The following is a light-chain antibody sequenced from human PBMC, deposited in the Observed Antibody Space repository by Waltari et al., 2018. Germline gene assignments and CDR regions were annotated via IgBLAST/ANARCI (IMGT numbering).Light chain of an antibody. CDR1: SSHIGSNY. V-gene: IGLV1-47*01. CDR2: TSD. CDR3: AAWDDSLSGRV. J-gene: IGLJ3*02. Sequence: QSVLTQPPSASGTPGQRVTISCSGSSSHIGSNYVYWYQQLPGTAPKLLIYTSDQRPSGVPDRFSGSKSGTSASLAISGLRSEDEADYYCAAWDDSLSGRVFGGGTKLTVL.